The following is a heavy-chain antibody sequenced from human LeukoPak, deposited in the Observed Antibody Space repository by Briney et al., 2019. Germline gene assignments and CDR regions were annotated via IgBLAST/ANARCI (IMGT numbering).Heavy chain of an antibody. D-gene: IGHD3-10*01. CDR1: GFTVSKYD. J-gene: IGHJ6*02. CDR3: AKVWPMYYYYYGMDV. Sequence: GGSLRLSCAASGFTVSKYDMHWVRQATGKGLEWVSAIGIVGDTYYRGSVKGRFTMSRENGNNNVYLQMNSLRDGDTAVYYCAKVWPMYYYYYGMDVWGQGTTVTVSS. CDR2: IGIVGDT. V-gene: IGHV3-13*01.